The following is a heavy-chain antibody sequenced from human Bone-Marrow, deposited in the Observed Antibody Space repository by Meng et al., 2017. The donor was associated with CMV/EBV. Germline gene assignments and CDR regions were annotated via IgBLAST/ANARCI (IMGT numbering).Heavy chain of an antibody. CDR3: ARDNHVVVILYGMDV. D-gene: IGHD2-21*01. CDR1: GFTFSSYS. CDR2: ISSSSSYT. V-gene: IGHV3-21*01. Sequence: GESLKISCAASGFTFSSYSMNWVRQAPGKGLEWVSSISSSSSYTYYADSVKGRFTISRDNAKNTLYLQMNSLRAEDTAVYYCARDNHVVVILYGMDVWGQGTTVTVSS. J-gene: IGHJ6*02.